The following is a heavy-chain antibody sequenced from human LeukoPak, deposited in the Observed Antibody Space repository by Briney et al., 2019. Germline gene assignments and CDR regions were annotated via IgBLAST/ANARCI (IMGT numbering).Heavy chain of an antibody. CDR2: INPNSGGT. CDR3: ARGRNKQQLIAFDI. Sequence: VASVRVSCKASGYTFTGYYMHWVRQAPGQGLEWMGWINPNSGGTNYAQKFQGRVTMTRDTSISTAYMELSRLRSDDTAVYYCARGRNKQQLIAFDIWGQGTMVTVSS. CDR1: GYTFTGYY. D-gene: IGHD6-13*01. J-gene: IGHJ3*02. V-gene: IGHV1-2*02.